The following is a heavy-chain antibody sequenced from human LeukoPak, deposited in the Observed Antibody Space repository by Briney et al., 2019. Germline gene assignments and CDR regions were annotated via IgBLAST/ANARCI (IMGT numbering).Heavy chain of an antibody. D-gene: IGHD2-15*01. V-gene: IGHV7-4-1*02. J-gene: IGHJ4*02. CDR1: GYTFISYT. CDR2: INTNTGNP. CDR3: ARGMCSDGVCYFLADY. Sequence: ASVKVSCKATGYTFISYTMNWVRQAPGQGLEWMGWINTNTGNPTYAQGFTGRFVFSLDTSVSTAYLQISSLKAEDTAVYYCARGMCSDGVCYFLADYWGQGTLVTVSS.